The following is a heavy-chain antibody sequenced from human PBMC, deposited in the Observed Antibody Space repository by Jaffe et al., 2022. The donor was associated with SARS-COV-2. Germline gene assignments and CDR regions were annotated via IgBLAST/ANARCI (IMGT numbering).Heavy chain of an antibody. D-gene: IGHD6-6*01. CDR2: INPNSGGT. CDR1: GYTFTGYY. Sequence: QVQLVQSGAEVKKPGASVKVSCKASGYTFTGYYMHWVRQAPGQGLEWMGWINPNSGGTNYAQKFQGRVTMTRDTSISTAYMELSRLRSDDTAVYYCAREHRRWMSSSPHRGMDVWGQGTTVTVSS. J-gene: IGHJ6*02. V-gene: IGHV1-2*02. CDR3: AREHRRWMSSSPHRGMDV.